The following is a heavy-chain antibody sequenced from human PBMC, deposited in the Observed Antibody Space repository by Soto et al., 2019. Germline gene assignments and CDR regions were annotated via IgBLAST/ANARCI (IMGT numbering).Heavy chain of an antibody. CDR3: ARDGAVGAASWFDP. J-gene: IGHJ5*02. CDR2: IIPIFGTA. V-gene: IGHV1-69*12. CDR1: GGTISSYA. D-gene: IGHD1-26*01. Sequence: QVHLVQSGAEVKRPGSSVKVSCKASGGTISSYAISWVRQAPGQGLVRMGGIIPIFGTADYAQKFQGRVTITADDSTSTACMELSSLRSEDTAVYYCARDGAVGAASWFDPWGQGTLVTVSS.